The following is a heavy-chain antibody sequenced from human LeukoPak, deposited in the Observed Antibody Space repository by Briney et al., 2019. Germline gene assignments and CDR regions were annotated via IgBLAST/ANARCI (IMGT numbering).Heavy chain of an antibody. CDR3: ARHCCSGPAKRVFDI. D-gene: IGHD2-15*01. Sequence: SETQSLTCAVSGGSISSSNWWSWVRQPPGKGLEWIGEIYHSGSTDYNPSLRSRVTISVDTSNNQFSLRLGSVTAADTAVYHCARHCCSGPAKRVFDIWGQGTTVTVSS. J-gene: IGHJ3*02. V-gene: IGHV4-4*02. CDR1: GGSISSSNW. CDR2: IYHSGST.